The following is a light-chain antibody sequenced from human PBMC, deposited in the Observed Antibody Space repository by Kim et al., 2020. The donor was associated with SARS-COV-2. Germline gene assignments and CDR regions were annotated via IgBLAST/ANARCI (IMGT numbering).Light chain of an antibody. J-gene: IGLJ2*01. CDR2: EDS. CDR1: SGGIAISY. V-gene: IGLV6-57*02. Sequence: NTLAMSCTGRSGGIAISYVHRYQQRPGSAPTSVIYEDSQRPSGVPDRFSGSIDSSSNSASLTISGLQTEDEADYYCQSYDRNNHVVFGGGTQLTVL. CDR3: QSYDRNNHVV.